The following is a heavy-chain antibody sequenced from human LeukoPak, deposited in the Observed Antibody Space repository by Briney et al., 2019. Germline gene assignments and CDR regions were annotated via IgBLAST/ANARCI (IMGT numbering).Heavy chain of an antibody. CDR1: GFTYSSYW. CDR3: ARYSGSYEVNYYYYYGMDV. V-gene: IGHV3-7*03. D-gene: IGHD1-26*01. J-gene: IGHJ6*02. CDR2: IKQDGSEK. Sequence: GGSLRLSCAASGFTYSSYWMSWVRQAPGKGLEWVANIKQDGSEKYYVDSVKGRFTISRDNAKNALYLQMNSLRAEDTAVYYCARYSGSYEVNYYYYYGMDVWGQGTAVTVSS.